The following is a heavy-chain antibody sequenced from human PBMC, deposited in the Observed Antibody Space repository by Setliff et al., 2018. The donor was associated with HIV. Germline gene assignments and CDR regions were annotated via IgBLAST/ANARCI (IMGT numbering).Heavy chain of an antibody. J-gene: IGHJ3*02. CDR3: ARPTRHCGGDCWAFDI. Sequence: SVKVSCKASGGTFSSYAISWVRQAPGQGLEWMGGIIPIFGTANYAQKFQGRVTITTDESTSTAYMELSSLRSEDTAVYYCARPTRHCGGDCWAFDIWGQGTTVTVTS. CDR2: IIPIFGTA. V-gene: IGHV1-69*05. CDR1: GGTFSSYA. D-gene: IGHD2-21*02.